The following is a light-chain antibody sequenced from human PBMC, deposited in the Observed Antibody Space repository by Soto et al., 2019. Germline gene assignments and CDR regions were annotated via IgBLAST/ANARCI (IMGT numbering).Light chain of an antibody. V-gene: IGLV2-14*01. J-gene: IGLJ1*01. CDR1: STDVGRYNY. CDR2: DVS. CDR3: TSYTSDSTSV. Sequence: QSVLTQPASVSGSPGQSITISCTGTSTDVGRYNYVSWYQQHPGKAPKLMVYDVSNRPSWVSNRFSGSKSGITASLTISGLQAEDEADYYCTSYTSDSTSVFGTGTEVTVL.